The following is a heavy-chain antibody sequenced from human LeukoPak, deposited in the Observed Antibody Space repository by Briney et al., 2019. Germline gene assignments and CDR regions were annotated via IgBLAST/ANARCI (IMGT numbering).Heavy chain of an antibody. D-gene: IGHD1-26*01. CDR3: AREASGSYYLFDY. CDR2: IKQDGSEK. J-gene: IGHJ4*02. Sequence: ETLSLTCAVYGGSFSGYYWSWVRQAPGKGLEWVANIKQDGSEKYYVDSVKGRFTISRDNAKNSLYLQMNSLRAEDTAVYYCAREASGSYYLFDYWGQGTLVTVSS. V-gene: IGHV3-7*03. CDR1: GGSFSGYY.